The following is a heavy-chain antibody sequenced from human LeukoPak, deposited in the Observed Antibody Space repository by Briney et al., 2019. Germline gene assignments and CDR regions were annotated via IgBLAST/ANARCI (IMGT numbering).Heavy chain of an antibody. CDR1: GYSFTSYW. V-gene: IGHV5-10-1*01. CDR2: IDPSDSYT. Sequence: GESLKISCKGSGYSFTSYWISWVRQMPGKGLEWMGRIDPSDSYTNYRPSFQGHVTISADKSISTAYLQWSSLKASDTAMYYCASLAQLAFDYWGQGTLVTVSS. D-gene: IGHD6-13*01. J-gene: IGHJ4*02. CDR3: ASLAQLAFDY.